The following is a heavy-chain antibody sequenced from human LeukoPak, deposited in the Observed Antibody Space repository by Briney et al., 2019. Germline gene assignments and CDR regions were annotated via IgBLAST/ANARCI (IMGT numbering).Heavy chain of an antibody. CDR2: INWNGDDS. V-gene: IGHV3-20*04. Sequence: PGGSLRLSCAASGFTFSSYAMSWVRQAPGKGLEWVSGINWNGDDSGHADSVKGRFTTSRDNAKNSVYLQMNSLRAEDTAFYFCARGWVGELADIWGQGTMVTVSS. CDR1: GFTFSSYA. CDR3: ARGWVGELADI. J-gene: IGHJ3*02. D-gene: IGHD3-3*02.